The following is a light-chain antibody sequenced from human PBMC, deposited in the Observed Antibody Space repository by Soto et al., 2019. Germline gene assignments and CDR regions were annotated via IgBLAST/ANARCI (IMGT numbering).Light chain of an antibody. V-gene: IGLV2-8*01. J-gene: IGLJ2*01. CDR3: SSYAGSNIVV. CDR2: EVN. Sequence: QSVLTQPPSASGSPGQSVTISCTGTSSDVGGYNYVSWYQQHPGKAPKLMIYEVNKRPSGVPDRFSGSKSGNTASLTVSGLQGEDEADYYCSSYAGSNIVVFGGGTKLTVL. CDR1: SSDVGGYNY.